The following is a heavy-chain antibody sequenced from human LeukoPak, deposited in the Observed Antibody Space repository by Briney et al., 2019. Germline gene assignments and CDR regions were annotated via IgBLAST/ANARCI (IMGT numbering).Heavy chain of an antibody. Sequence: ASVKVSCKASGYTFTGYYMHWLRQAPGQGLEWMGRINPNSGGTNYAQKFQGRVTMTRDTSISTAYMELSRLRSDDTAVYYCARDPTGTNPHLDYWGQGTLVTVSS. V-gene: IGHV1-2*06. CDR3: ARDPTGTNPHLDY. J-gene: IGHJ4*02. CDR2: INPNSGGT. D-gene: IGHD1-1*01. CDR1: GYTFTGYY.